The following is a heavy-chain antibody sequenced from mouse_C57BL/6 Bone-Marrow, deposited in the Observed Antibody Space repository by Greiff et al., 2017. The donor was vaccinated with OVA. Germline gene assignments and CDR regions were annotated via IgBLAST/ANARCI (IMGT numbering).Heavy chain of an antibody. Sequence: EVNVVESEGGLVQPGSSMKLSCTASGFTFSDYYMAWVRQVPEKGLEWVANINYDGSSTYYLDSLKSRFIISRDNAKNILYLQMSSLKSEDTATYYCARAVYYYGSSYWYFDVWGTGTTVTVSS. V-gene: IGHV5-16*01. CDR2: INYDGSST. CDR3: ARAVYYYGSSYWYFDV. J-gene: IGHJ1*03. D-gene: IGHD1-1*01. CDR1: GFTFSDYY.